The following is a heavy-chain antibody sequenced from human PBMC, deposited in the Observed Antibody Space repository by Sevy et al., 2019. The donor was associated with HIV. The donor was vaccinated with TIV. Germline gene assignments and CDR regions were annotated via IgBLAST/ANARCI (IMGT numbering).Heavy chain of an antibody. V-gene: IGHV4-39*01. CDR2: IYYSGST. J-gene: IGHJ5*02. D-gene: IGHD2-2*01. CDR1: GGSISSSSYY. Sequence: SETLSLTCTVSGGSISSSSYYWGWIRQPPGKGLEWIGSIYYSGSTYYNPSLKSRVTISVDTSKNQFSLKLNSVTAADTAVYYCVRLYPGNWFDPWAQGALGTVSS. CDR3: VRLYPGNWFDP.